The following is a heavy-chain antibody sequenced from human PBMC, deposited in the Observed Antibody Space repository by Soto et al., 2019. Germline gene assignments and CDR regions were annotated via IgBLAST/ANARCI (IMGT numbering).Heavy chain of an antibody. D-gene: IGHD2-2*01. J-gene: IGHJ4*02. V-gene: IGHV3-23*01. CDR3: VKGDGRIVPRHFDC. Sequence: EMQLLESGGGLVQPGESLRLSCAASGFTFSDYAMNWVRQAPGKGLEWVSAISSGGGSPYHANSVKGRFTISRNNSKNSLFLQMNSLRAEDTAVYYCVKGDGRIVPRHFDCWGQGTLVTVSS. CDR1: GFTFSDYA. CDR2: ISSGGGSP.